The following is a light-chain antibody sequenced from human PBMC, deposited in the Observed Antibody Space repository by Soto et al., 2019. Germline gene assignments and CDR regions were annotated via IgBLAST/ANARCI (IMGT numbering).Light chain of an antibody. J-gene: IGKJ2*01. V-gene: IGKV1-39*01. Sequence: DIQMTQSPSSLSASVRGRVTITCRASQSIRSHLNWYQQRPGKAPKLLIYAASSLQSGVPSRFSGTGSGKDFTLTISSLQPEDFATYYCQQSYNPPYTYGQGTKLEIK. CDR3: QQSYNPPYT. CDR1: QSIRSH. CDR2: AAS.